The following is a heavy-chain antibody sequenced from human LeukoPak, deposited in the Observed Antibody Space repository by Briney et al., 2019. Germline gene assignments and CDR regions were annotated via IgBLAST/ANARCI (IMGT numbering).Heavy chain of an antibody. J-gene: IGHJ4*02. D-gene: IGHD2/OR15-2a*01. CDR3: AREGGTTGFDY. V-gene: IGHV4-59*01. CDR2: IYYSGST. CDR1: GGSISSYY. Sequence: SETLSLTCTVSGGSISSYYWSWIRQPPGKGLEWIGYIYYSGSTNYNPSLKSRVTISVNTSKNQFSLKLSSVTAADTAVYYCAREGGTTGFDYWGQGTLVTVSS.